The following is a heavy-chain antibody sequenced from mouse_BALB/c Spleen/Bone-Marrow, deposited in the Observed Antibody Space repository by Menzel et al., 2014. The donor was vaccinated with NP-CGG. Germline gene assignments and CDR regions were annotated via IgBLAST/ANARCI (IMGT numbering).Heavy chain of an antibody. CDR1: GYTFSSYW. CDR3: SRGRRDALDF. CDR2: ILPGRGST. V-gene: IGHV1-9*01. J-gene: IGHJ4*01. Sequence: QVQLQQSGAELMRPGASVKISCKATGYTFSSYWIEWVKQRPGHGLEWIGEILPGRGSTNYNEKFKGKATLTVDKSSSTAYMQLSSLTSEDSAVYYCSRGRRDALDFWGQGTSVTVSS.